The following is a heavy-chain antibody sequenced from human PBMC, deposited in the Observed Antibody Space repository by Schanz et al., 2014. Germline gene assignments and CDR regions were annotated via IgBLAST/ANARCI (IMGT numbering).Heavy chain of an antibody. Sequence: VQLVESGGGLVKPGGSLRLSCAASGFTVSSNYMSWVRQAPGKGLEWVAVIYSGGSTFYTDSVKGRFTISRDNSKNTLYLQMNSLIAEDTAVYYCAKCIGWYGRCAFDIWGQGTMVTVSS. CDR1: GFTVSSNY. J-gene: IGHJ3*02. V-gene: IGHV3-53*01. CDR3: AKCIGWYGRCAFDI. D-gene: IGHD6-19*01. CDR2: IYSGGST.